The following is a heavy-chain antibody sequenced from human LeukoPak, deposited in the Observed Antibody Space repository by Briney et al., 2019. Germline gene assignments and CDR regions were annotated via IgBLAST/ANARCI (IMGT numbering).Heavy chain of an antibody. CDR1: GFTFSSYA. J-gene: IGHJ4*02. Sequence: GGSLRLSCAASGFTFSSYAMSWVRQAPGKGLEWIGSINRSGSATYYAASVQGRFTISMDNSDNTLYLQMNSLRAEDTAVYYCAKDRPNYYGSNGHYYKLNGDCWGQGTLVTVSS. D-gene: IGHD3-22*01. V-gene: IGHV3-23*01. CDR2: INRSGSAT. CDR3: AKDRPNYYGSNGHYYKLNGDC.